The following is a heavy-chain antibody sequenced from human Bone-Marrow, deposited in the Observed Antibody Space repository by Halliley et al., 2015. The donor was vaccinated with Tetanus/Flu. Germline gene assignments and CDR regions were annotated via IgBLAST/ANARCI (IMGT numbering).Heavy chain of an antibody. D-gene: IGHD3-10*01. CDR1: GFTFSFYN. CDR2: ISTTSEFI. J-gene: IGHJ3*01. CDR3: ARVRSGYDAFDL. Sequence: SLRLSCAASGFTFSFYNMHWVRQPPGKGLEWVSSISTTSEFIYYPDSVKGRFTVSRDNAKNSLFLQMNSLSAEDTALYYCARVRSGYDAFDLWGQGTMVTVFS. V-gene: IGHV3-21*01.